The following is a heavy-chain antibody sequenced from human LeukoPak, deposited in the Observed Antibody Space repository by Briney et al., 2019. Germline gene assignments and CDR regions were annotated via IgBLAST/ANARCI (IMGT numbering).Heavy chain of an antibody. V-gene: IGHV4-4*02. CDR3: ATTYGSGSLNYYYYYMDV. CDR1: GGSISSSNW. J-gene: IGHJ6*03. CDR2: IYHSGST. Sequence: SGTLSLTCAVSGGSISSSNWWSWVRQPPGKGLEWIGEIYHSGSTNYNPSLKSRVTISVDTSKNQFSLKLSSVTAADTAVYYCATTYGSGSLNYYYYYMDVWGKGTTVTVSS. D-gene: IGHD3-10*01.